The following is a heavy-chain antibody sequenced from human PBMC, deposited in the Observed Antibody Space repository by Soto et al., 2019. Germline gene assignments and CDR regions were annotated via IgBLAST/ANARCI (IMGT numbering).Heavy chain of an antibody. CDR1: GFTFSSYG. J-gene: IGHJ4*02. CDR2: IWYYGSNK. Sequence: GGSLRLSCAASGFTFSSYGMHWVRQAPGKGLEWVAVIWYYGSNKYYADSVKGRFTISRDNSKNTLYLQMNSLRAEDTAVYYCARGRGLRSLDYWGQGTLVTVSS. V-gene: IGHV3-33*01. CDR3: ARGRGLRSLDY. D-gene: IGHD4-17*01.